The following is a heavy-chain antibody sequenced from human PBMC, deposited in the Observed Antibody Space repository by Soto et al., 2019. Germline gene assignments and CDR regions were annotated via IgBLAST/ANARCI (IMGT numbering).Heavy chain of an antibody. D-gene: IGHD6-19*01. V-gene: IGHV4-59*01. CDR1: GGSISSYY. J-gene: IGHJ5*02. CDR2: IYYSGST. Sequence: SETVSLTCTVSGGSISSYYWSWIRQAPGKGLEWIGYIYYSGSTNYNPSLKSRVTISVDTSKNQFSLKLSSVTAADTAVYYCARQRKQWLPREYWFDPWGQGTLVTVSS. CDR3: ARQRKQWLPREYWFDP.